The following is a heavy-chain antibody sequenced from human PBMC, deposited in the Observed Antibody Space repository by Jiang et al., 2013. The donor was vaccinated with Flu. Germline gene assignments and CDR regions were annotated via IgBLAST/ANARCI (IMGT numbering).Heavy chain of an antibody. Sequence: GAEVKKPGESLRISCKGSGYSFTTYWISWVRQMPGKGLEWMGRLDPSDSYTNYSPSFRGHVTISADKSISTAYLQWSSLKASDTAIYYCARYLIDIDAFDIWGQGTVVTVSS. CDR3: ARYLIDIDAFDI. CDR2: LDPSDSYT. D-gene: IGHD2-15*01. CDR1: GYSFTTYW. V-gene: IGHV5-10-1*01. J-gene: IGHJ3*02.